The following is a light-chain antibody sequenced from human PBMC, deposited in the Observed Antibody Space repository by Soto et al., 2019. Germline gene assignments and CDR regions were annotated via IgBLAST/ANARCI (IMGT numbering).Light chain of an antibody. CDR3: QQSFSIPHT. Sequence: DIQMTQSPSSLSASVGDRVTITCRASQRISSHLNWYQQKPGRAPKLLIYAGSTLQSGVPSRFSGSGSGTDFTLTMSSLQPEDFATYYCQQSFSIPHTFGQGTRLEIK. CDR1: QRISSH. J-gene: IGKJ2*01. CDR2: AGS. V-gene: IGKV1-39*01.